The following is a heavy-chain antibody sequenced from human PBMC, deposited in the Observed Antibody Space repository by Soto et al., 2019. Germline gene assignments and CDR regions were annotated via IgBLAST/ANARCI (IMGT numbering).Heavy chain of an antibody. CDR2: INAGNGNT. V-gene: IGHV1-3*01. CDR3: ARASLLRPKADAFDI. J-gene: IGHJ3*02. CDR1: GYTFTSYA. D-gene: IGHD3-3*01. Sequence: ASVKVSCKASGYTFTSYAMHWVRQAPGQRLEWMGWINAGNGNTNYAQKLQGRVTMTTDTSTSTAYMELRSLRSDDTAVYYCARASLLRPKADAFDIWGQGTMVTVSS.